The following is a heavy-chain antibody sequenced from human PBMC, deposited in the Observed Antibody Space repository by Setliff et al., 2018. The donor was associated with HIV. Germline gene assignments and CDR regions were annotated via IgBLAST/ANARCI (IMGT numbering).Heavy chain of an antibody. CDR3: AREMPMIYWYFDL. J-gene: IGHJ2*01. Sequence: GGSLRLSCAASGFTFSSYGMHWVRQAPGKGLEWVAFIRYDGSNKYYADSVRGRFTISRDNSKNTLYLQMNSLRTEDTAVYYCAREMPMIYWYFDLWGRGTLVT. CDR1: GFTFSSYG. V-gene: IGHV3-30*02. D-gene: IGHD3-22*01. CDR2: IRYDGSNK.